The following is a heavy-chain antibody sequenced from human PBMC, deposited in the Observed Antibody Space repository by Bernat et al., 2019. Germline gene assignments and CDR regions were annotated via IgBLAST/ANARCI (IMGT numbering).Heavy chain of an antibody. Sequence: QLQLQESGPGLVKPSETLSLTCTVSGISITSSSSYWRWIRQPPGKRLEWIGAIYYSGTTYYNPSLKSRVTMSVDASSNRLSLKVKALTAADTAVYYCARHLRQSGNSPDYWGQGTLVTVSS. CDR3: ARHLRQSGNSPDY. D-gene: IGHD4-23*01. J-gene: IGHJ4*02. CDR2: IYYSGTT. CDR1: GISITSSSSY. V-gene: IGHV4-39*01.